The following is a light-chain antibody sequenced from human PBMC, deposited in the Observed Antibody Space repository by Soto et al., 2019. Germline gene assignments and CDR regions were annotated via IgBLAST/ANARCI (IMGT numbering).Light chain of an antibody. CDR1: SSDVGRYSY. CDR2: DVS. CDR3: CSYAGTYTGV. Sequence: SVLTQPRSVSGSPGQSVSISCTGTSSDVGRYSYVSWYQQHPGKAPKLMIYDVSERPSGVPDRFPGSKSGNTASLTISGLQAEDEADYYCCSYAGTYTGVFGTGTKVTVL. V-gene: IGLV2-11*01. J-gene: IGLJ1*01.